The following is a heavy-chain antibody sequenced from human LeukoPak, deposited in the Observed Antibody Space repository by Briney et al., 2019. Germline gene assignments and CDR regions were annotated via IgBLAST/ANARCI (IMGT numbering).Heavy chain of an antibody. V-gene: IGHV4-4*02. CDR2: IYHSGST. D-gene: IGHD3-10*01. CDR1: GGSISSSNW. CDR3: AKSSWTGHYYMDV. Sequence: PSETLSLTCAVSGGSISSSNWWSWVRQPPGKGLEWIGEIYHSGSTNYNPSLKSRVTISVDTSKNQFSLKLSSVTAADTAVYYCAKSSWTGHYYMDVWGKGTTVTVSS. J-gene: IGHJ6*03.